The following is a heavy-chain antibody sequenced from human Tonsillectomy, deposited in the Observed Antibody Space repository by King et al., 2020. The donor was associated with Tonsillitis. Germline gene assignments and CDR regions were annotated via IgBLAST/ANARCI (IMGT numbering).Heavy chain of an antibody. J-gene: IGHJ6*02. CDR1: GFTFSTYA. V-gene: IGHV3-23*04. CDR2: INSDGGRT. Sequence: VQLVESGGGLVQPGGSLRLSCAASGFTFSTYAMSWVRQAPRKGLEWVSAINSDGGRTSYADSVKGRFTISRDNSKNTLYLQMNSLRAEDTAVYYCAKGGRWEDYYYYGMDVWGQGTTVTVSS. CDR3: AKGGRWEDYYYYGMDV. D-gene: IGHD1-26*01.